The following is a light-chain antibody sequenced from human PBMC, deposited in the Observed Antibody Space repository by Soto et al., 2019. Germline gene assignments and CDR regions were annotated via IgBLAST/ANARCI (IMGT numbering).Light chain of an antibody. CDR3: QHGYSTPLT. CDR2: AAS. J-gene: IGKJ4*01. V-gene: IGKV1-39*01. CDR1: QNIIFY. Sequence: DIQMTQSPSSLSASVGDRVTITCRASQNIIFYLNWYQLKPGKAPKLLIFAASSLQSGVPSRFSGSRSGPDFTLTISSLQPEDFATYFCQHGYSTPLTFGGGTKVDIK.